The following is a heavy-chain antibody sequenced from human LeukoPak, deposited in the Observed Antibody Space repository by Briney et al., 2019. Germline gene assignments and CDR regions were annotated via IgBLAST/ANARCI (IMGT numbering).Heavy chain of an antibody. Sequence: GASVKVSCKASGYTFSGYYMHWVRQAPGQGLESMGWINSNSGARNFAPKFQGRVTFSRDNSISTDYMELRSLRSDDTAIYYCARGRGGATTGFDHWGQGTLVTVSS. CDR3: ARGRGGATTGFDH. CDR2: INSNSGAR. CDR1: GYTFSGYY. J-gene: IGHJ4*02. D-gene: IGHD1-26*01. V-gene: IGHV1-2*02.